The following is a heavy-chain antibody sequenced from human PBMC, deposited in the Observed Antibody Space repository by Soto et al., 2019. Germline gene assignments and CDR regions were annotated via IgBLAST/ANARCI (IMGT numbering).Heavy chain of an antibody. Sequence: YYMHWVRQAPGQGLEWMGWINPNSGGTNYAQKFQGRVTMTRDTSISTAYMELSRLRSDDTAVYYCARDRRRMGTTLDFDYWGQGTLVTV. V-gene: IGHV1-2*02. CDR1: YY. CDR3: ARDRRRMGTTLDFDY. D-gene: IGHD1-7*01. J-gene: IGHJ4*02. CDR2: INPNSGGT.